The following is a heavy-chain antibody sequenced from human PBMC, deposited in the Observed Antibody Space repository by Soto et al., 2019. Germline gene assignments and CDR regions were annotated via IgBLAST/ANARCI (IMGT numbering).Heavy chain of an antibody. D-gene: IGHD5-12*01. CDR1: CGSFSGYY. Sequence: SETLSLTCAVYCGSFSGYYWSCIRQPPWKGLEWIVEINHSGSSNYNPSLKSRVTISVDTSKNQFSLKLSSVTAAEKALYYCARRNVGILWRKTNNWFEPWGQGTLVTVSS. J-gene: IGHJ5*02. CDR3: ARRNVGILWRKTNNWFEP. CDR2: INHSGSS. V-gene: IGHV4-34*01.